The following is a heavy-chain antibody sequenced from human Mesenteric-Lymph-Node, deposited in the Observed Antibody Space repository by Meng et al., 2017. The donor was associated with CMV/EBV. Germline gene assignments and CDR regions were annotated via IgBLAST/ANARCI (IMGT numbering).Heavy chain of an antibody. CDR2: LSHDEIDE. V-gene: IGHV3-30*04. Sequence: GGSLRLSCAASGFAFNRYTMHWVRQAPGKGLEWVTVLSHDEIDEYYADSVKGRFTISRDNSKSTLYLQMSSLRAEDTAVYYCLPAATDYWGQGTLVTVSS. D-gene: IGHD2-2*01. CDR3: LPAATDY. CDR1: GFAFNRYT. J-gene: IGHJ4*02.